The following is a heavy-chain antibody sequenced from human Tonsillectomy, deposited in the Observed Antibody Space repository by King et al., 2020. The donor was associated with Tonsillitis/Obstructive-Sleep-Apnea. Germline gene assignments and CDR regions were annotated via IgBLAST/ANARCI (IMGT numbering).Heavy chain of an antibody. J-gene: IGHJ4*02. Sequence: VQLVESGGGLIQPGGSLRLSCVASGFTVSRNYMSWVRQAPGKGPEWVSVIYSGGSTYYADSVKGRFTISRDHSKNTLYLQMNNVRAEDTAVYYGARSPTVTKSFYFDSWGQGTLVTISS. CDR1: GFTVSRNY. CDR2: IYSGGST. V-gene: IGHV3-53*01. CDR3: ARSPTVTKSFYFDS. D-gene: IGHD4-17*01.